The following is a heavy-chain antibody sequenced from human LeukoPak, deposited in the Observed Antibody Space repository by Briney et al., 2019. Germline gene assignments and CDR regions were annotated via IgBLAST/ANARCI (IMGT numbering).Heavy chain of an antibody. Sequence: PSETLSLTCTVSGGSISSGDYYWSWIRQPPGKGLEWIGYIYYSGSTYYNPSLKSRVTISVDTSKNQFSLKLSSVTAADTAVYYCAGLPYYDSSGYYSPFDYWGQGTLVTVSS. J-gene: IGHJ4*02. D-gene: IGHD3-22*01. CDR2: IYYSGST. CDR1: GGSISSGDYY. CDR3: AGLPYYDSSGYYSPFDY. V-gene: IGHV4-30-4*01.